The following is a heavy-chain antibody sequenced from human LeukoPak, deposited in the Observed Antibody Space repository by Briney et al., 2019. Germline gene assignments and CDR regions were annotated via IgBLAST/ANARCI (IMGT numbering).Heavy chain of an antibody. CDR2: INPNSGGT. Sequence: GASVKVSCKASGYTFTGYYMHWVRQAPGQGLEWMGWINPNSGGTNYAQKLQGRVTMTTDTSTSTAYMELRSLRSDDTAVYYCARAPKLRYFDWLLSWFGFDYWGQGTLVTVSS. CDR3: ARAPKLRYFDWLLSWFGFDY. V-gene: IGHV1-2*02. D-gene: IGHD3-9*01. CDR1: GYTFTGYY. J-gene: IGHJ4*02.